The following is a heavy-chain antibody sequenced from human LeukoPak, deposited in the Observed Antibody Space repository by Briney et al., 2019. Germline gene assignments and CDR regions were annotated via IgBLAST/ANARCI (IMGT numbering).Heavy chain of an antibody. J-gene: IGHJ3*02. Sequence: GGSLRLSCAASGFTFSNSWMIWVRQAPGKGLEWVGRIKSKTDGGTIDYAAPVKGRFSISRDDSKDTMYLQMNSLKSDDTAVYYCATHIPWDIWGPGTMVTVSS. CDR2: IKSKTDGGTI. V-gene: IGHV3-15*01. D-gene: IGHD2-21*01. CDR1: GFTFSNSW. CDR3: ATHIPWDI.